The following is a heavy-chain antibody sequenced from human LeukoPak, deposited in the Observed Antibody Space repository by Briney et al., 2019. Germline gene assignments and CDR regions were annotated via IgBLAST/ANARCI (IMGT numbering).Heavy chain of an antibody. CDR1: GYTFTSYG. CDR3: ARDRRIAVAGTIMSY. V-gene: IGHV1-18*01. CDR2: TSAYNGNT. Sequence: ASVKVSCKSSGYTFTSYGISWVQQAPGQGLEWMGWTSAYNGNTNYAQKLQGRVTMTTDTSTSTAYMELRSLRSDDTAVYYCARDRRIAVAGTIMSYWGQGTLVTVSS. J-gene: IGHJ4*02. D-gene: IGHD6-19*01.